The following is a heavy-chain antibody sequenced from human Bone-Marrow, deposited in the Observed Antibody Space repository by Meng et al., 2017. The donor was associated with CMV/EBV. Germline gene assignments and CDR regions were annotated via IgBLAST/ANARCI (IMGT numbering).Heavy chain of an antibody. D-gene: IGHD3-16*01. Sequence: GESLKISCAASGFTFSSYGMHWVRQAPGKGLEWVAFIRYDGSNKYYADSVKGRFTISRDNSKNTLYLQMSSLRADDTAVYHCATRSASDQWGQGMLVTVSS. CDR1: GFTFSSYG. CDR3: ATRSASDQ. V-gene: IGHV3-30*02. CDR2: IRYDGSNK. J-gene: IGHJ5*02.